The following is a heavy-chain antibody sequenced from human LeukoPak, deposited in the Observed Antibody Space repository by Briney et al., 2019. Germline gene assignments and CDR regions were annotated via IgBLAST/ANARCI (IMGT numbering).Heavy chain of an antibody. V-gene: IGHV4-4*07. D-gene: IGHD5-12*01. J-gene: IGHJ4*02. CDR3: ARDLNWDSGYLFDF. CDR2: IYTSGST. CDR1: GGSISSYC. Sequence: SETLSLTYTVSGGSISSYCWSWIRQPAGKGLEWIGRIYTSGSTNYNPSLKSRVTMSVDTSKNQFSLKLRSVTAADTAVYYCARDLNWDSGYLFDFWGQGTLVTVSS.